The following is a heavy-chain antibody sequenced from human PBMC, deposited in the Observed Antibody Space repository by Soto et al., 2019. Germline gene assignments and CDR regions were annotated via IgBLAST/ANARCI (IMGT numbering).Heavy chain of an antibody. Sequence: QVQLHESGPGLVKPSETLSLTCVVSDGSISTYDWWTWVRQPPGKGLEWIGKMFHSGGADYSPSLKSRVTISAGSSKNHLSLRLTAVTAADTAVYYCATGNVDSMLEYWGQGTQVAVSS. V-gene: IGHV4-4*02. CDR3: ATGNVDSMLEY. D-gene: IGHD3-3*01. CDR2: MFHSGGA. CDR1: DGSISTYDW. J-gene: IGHJ4*02.